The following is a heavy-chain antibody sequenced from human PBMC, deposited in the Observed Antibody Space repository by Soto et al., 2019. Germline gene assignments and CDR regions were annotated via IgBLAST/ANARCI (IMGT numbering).Heavy chain of an antibody. Sequence: GASVKVSCKASGGTFSSYAISWVRQAPGQGLEWMGGIIPIFGTANYAQKFQGRVTITADESTSTAYMELSSLRSEDTAVYYCARELRSTMVRGVIIRFGYFDYWGQGTLVTVSS. CDR3: ARELRSTMVRGVIIRFGYFDY. J-gene: IGHJ4*02. CDR1: GGTFSSYA. CDR2: IIPIFGTA. V-gene: IGHV1-69*13. D-gene: IGHD3-10*01.